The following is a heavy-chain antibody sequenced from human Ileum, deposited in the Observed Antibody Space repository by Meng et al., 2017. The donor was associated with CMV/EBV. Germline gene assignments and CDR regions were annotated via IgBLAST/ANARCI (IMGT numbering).Heavy chain of an antibody. D-gene: IGHD1-1*01. CDR3: AERGGGY. CDR1: GVSIRTHY. V-gene: IGHV4-59*11. Sequence: QLQQSGPGLVKPSETLSLTCRVSGVSIRTHYWSWVRQTPGKGLEWIASIHYTGRADYSPSLKSRLTISVDTSDSQLSLKLSSVTPADTAMYYCAERGGGYWGQGILVTVSS. CDR2: IHYTGRA. J-gene: IGHJ4*02.